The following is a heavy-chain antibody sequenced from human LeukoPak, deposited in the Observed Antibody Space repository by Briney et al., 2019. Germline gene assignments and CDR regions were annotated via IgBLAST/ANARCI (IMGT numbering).Heavy chain of an antibody. D-gene: IGHD6-13*01. CDR2: ISYDGSRK. V-gene: IGHV3-30*04. CDR1: GFTFRNFA. CDR3: ATAPLYSSSWYFRGYFDD. Sequence: EGSLRLSCAASGFTFRNFAMHWGRQAPGKGLEWVAVISYDGSRKDYADSAKGRFTISRDNSKNALYLEMNSLTTEDTAVYYCATAPLYSSSWYFRGYFDDWGQGTLVTVSS. J-gene: IGHJ4*02.